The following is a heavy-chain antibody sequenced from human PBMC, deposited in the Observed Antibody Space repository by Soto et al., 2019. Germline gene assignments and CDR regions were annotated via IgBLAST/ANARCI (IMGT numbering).Heavy chain of an antibody. D-gene: IGHD2-15*01. CDR3: ARVTDIYYYYGMDV. CDR2: IYYSGST. Sequence: QVQLQESGPGLVKPSETLSLTCTVSGGSISSYYWSWIRQPPGKGLEWIGYIYYSGSTNYNPSLMSRVTISVDTSKNQFSLKLSSVTAADTAVYYCARVTDIYYYYGMDVWGQGTTVTVSS. J-gene: IGHJ6*02. CDR1: GGSISSYY. V-gene: IGHV4-59*08.